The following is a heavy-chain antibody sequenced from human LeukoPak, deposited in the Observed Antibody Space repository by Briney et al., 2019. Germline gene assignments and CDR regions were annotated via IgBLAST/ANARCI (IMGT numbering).Heavy chain of an antibody. CDR1: GYTFTSYG. CDR2: ISAYNGDT. Sequence: ASVKVSRKASGYTFTSYGISWVRQAPGQGLECMGWISAYNGDTNYAQKVQGRVTMTTDTSTSTAYMELRSLRSDDTALYYCARMSGDPQFFGVVTFFDSWGQGTLVTVSS. V-gene: IGHV1-18*01. D-gene: IGHD3-3*01. J-gene: IGHJ4*02. CDR3: ARMSGDPQFFGVVTFFDS.